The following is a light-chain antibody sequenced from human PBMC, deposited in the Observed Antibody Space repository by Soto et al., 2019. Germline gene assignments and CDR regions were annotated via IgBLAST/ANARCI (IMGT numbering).Light chain of an antibody. J-gene: IGLJ2*01. V-gene: IGLV2-23*01. Sequence: QSVLTQPASVSGSPGQSITISCTGTSSDVGSYNLVSWYQQHPGKAPKLMIYEGSKRPSGVSNRFSGSKSGNTASLPLSGLQAEDEADYYCCSYARSSTSVFGGGTQLTVL. CDR1: SSDVGSYNL. CDR2: EGS. CDR3: CSYARSSTSV.